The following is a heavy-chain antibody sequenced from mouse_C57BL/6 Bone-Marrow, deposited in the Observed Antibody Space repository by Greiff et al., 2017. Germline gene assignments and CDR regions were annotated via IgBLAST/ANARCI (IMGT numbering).Heavy chain of an antibody. CDR2: IWSGGST. CDR3: ARIGSDGSSCYFDD. D-gene: IGHD1-1*01. V-gene: IGHV2-2*01. CDR1: GFSLTSYG. J-gene: IGHJ2*01. Sequence: VQLQQSGPGLVQPSQSLSITCTASGFSLTSYGVHWVRQSPGKGLEWLGVIWSGGSTDYNAAFISRLSISQANSNSQVFFQLITLLADDTAIYFAARIGSDGSSCYFDDWGQGTTLTVSS.